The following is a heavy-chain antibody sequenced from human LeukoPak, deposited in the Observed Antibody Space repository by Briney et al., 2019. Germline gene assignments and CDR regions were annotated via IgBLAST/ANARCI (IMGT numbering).Heavy chain of an antibody. CDR2: IWYDGSNK. Sequence: GGSLRLSCAASGFTFSSYGMHWARQAPGKGLEWVAVIWYDGSNKYYADSVKGRFTISRDNSKNTLYLQMNSLRAEDTAVYYCARDLWAYFYDSSGYFLDYWGQGTLVTVSS. D-gene: IGHD3-22*01. CDR1: GFTFSSYG. CDR3: ARDLWAYFYDSSGYFLDY. V-gene: IGHV3-33*01. J-gene: IGHJ4*02.